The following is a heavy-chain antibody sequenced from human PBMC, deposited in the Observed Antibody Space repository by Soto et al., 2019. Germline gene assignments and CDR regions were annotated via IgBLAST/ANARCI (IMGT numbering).Heavy chain of an antibody. J-gene: IGHJ4*02. V-gene: IGHV1-46*02. CDR3: ARVSHYAVVIDSFDY. CDR1: GYTFNTYY. D-gene: IGHD2-21*01. CDR2: IHPSGGGT. Sequence: ASVKVSCKPSGYTFNTYYLHWVRQAPGQALEWMGVIHPSGGGTTYAQKFLGRVTVTRDTSTSTVFMELSSLRSDDTAVYYCARVSHYAVVIDSFDYWGQGTLVTVSS.